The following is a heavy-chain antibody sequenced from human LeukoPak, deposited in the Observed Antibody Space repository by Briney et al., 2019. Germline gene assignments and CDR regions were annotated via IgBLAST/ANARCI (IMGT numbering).Heavy chain of an antibody. D-gene: IGHD3-10*01. CDR3: ARDPFGQSYGNLFDY. Sequence: GGSLRLSCAASGFTFSNYGMHWVRQAPGKGLGWVAIIWFDGSNAYYGDSVKGRFTISRDNSKNTVYLQMNSLRAEDTAVYYCARDPFGQSYGNLFDYWGQGTLVTVSS. V-gene: IGHV3-33*01. CDR1: GFTFSNYG. CDR2: IWFDGSNA. J-gene: IGHJ4*02.